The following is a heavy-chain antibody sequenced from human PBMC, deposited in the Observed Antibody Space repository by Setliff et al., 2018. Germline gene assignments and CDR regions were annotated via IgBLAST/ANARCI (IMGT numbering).Heavy chain of an antibody. Sequence: GGSLRLSCAASGFTLRNSGMHWVRQAPGRGLEWVTFISYDGFKIYYVDSVKGRFIISRDNAKNSLSLQMNSLRNEDTAVYYCFGAGTCSYWGQGTLVTVSS. D-gene: IGHD3-10*01. J-gene: IGHJ4*02. CDR3: FGAGTCSY. V-gene: IGHV3-30*03. CDR1: GFTLRNSG. CDR2: ISYDGFKI.